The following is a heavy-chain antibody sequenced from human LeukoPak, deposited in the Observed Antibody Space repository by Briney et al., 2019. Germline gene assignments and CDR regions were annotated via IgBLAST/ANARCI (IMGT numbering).Heavy chain of an antibody. J-gene: IGHJ3*02. Sequence: ASVKVSCKASGYTFTSYGINWVRQAPGQGLEWMGWISAYNGNTNYAQKLQGRVTMTTDTSTSTAYMELRSLRSDDTAVYYCARDPRYCSSTSCSGDAFDIWGQGTMVTVSS. V-gene: IGHV1-18*01. CDR1: GYTFTSYG. D-gene: IGHD2-2*01. CDR3: ARDPRYCSSTSCSGDAFDI. CDR2: ISAYNGNT.